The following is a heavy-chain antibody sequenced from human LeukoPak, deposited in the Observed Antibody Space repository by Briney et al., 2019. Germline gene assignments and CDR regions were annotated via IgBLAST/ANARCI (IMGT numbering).Heavy chain of an antibody. CDR3: ARHSNGWSEGTY. J-gene: IGHJ4*02. Sequence: GGSLRLSCAASGFTFSNYWMTWVRQAPGKGLEWVANIKQDGSEKNYVDSVKGRFSISRDNAKNSLYLQMNSLRAEDTAVYYCARHSNGWSEGTYWGQGNLVTVTS. V-gene: IGHV3-7*03. CDR1: GFTFSNYW. D-gene: IGHD6-19*01. CDR2: IKQDGSEK.